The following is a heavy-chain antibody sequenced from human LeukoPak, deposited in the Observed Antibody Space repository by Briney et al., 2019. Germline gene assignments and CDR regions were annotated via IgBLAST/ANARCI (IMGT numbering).Heavy chain of an antibody. CDR2: IYYSGST. J-gene: IGHJ3*02. CDR1: GGSISSGDYY. CDR3: ASPTIFGVASDAFDI. Sequence: SETLSLTGTVSGGSISSGDYYWSWIRQPPGKGLEWIGYIYYSGSTYYNPSLKSRVTISVDTSKNQFSLKLSSVTAADTAVYYCASPTIFGVASDAFDIWGQGTMVTVSS. V-gene: IGHV4-30-4*08. D-gene: IGHD3-3*01.